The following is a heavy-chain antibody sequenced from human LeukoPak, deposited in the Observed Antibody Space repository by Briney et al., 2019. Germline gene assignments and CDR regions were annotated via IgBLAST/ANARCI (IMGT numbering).Heavy chain of an antibody. J-gene: IGHJ4*02. V-gene: IGHV3-53*01. CDR3: AREWGSSEGY. D-gene: IGHD3-16*01. CDR1: GFTVSSNY. CDR2: IYSGGST. Sequence: GGSLGLSCAASGFTVSSNYMSWVRQAPGKGLEWVSVIYSGGSTYYADSVKGRFTISRDNSKNTLYLQMNSLRAEDTAVYYCAREWGSSEGYWGQGTLVTVSS.